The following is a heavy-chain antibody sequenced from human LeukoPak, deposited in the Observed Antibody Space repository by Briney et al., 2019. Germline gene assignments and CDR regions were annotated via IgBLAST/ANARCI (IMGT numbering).Heavy chain of an antibody. CDR2: IIPILGIA. D-gene: IGHD6-13*01. J-gene: IGHJ4*02. Sequence: ASVKVSCKASGGTFSSYAISWVRQAPGQGLEWMGRIIPILGIANYAQKFQGRVTITADKSTSTAYMELSSLRSEDTAVYYCARETVYSSSWYPQNEAIDYWGQGTLVTVSS. V-gene: IGHV1-69*04. CDR3: ARETVYSSSWYPQNEAIDY. CDR1: GGTFSSYA.